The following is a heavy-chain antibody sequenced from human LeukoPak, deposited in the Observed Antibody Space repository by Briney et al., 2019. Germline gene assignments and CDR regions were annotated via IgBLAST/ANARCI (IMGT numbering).Heavy chain of an antibody. CDR2: IYYSGST. V-gene: IGHV4-39*01. J-gene: IGHJ4*02. D-gene: IGHD3-22*01. Sequence: PSETLSLTCTVSGGSLSSSSYYWGWIRQPPGKGLEWIGSIYYSGSTYYNPSLKSRVTISVDTSKNQFSLKLSSVTAADTAVYYCASTSSDSSGYYYVSYWGQGTLVTVSS. CDR1: GGSLSSSSYY. CDR3: ASTSSDSSGYYYVSY.